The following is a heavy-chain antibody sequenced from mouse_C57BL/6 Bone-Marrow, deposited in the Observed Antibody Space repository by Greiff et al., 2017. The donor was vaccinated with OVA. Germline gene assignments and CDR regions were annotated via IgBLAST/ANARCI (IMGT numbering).Heavy chain of an antibody. CDR3: AKREGSNDYYAMDY. CDR2: IWRGGST. Sequence: QVQLQQSGPGLVQPSQSLSITCTVSGFSLTSYGVHWVRQSPGKGLEWLGVIWRGGSTDYNAAFMSRLSITKDNSKSQVFFKMNSLQADDTAIYYCAKREGSNDYYAMDYWGQGTSVTVSS. V-gene: IGHV2-5*01. D-gene: IGHD2-5*01. CDR1: GFSLTSYG. J-gene: IGHJ4*01.